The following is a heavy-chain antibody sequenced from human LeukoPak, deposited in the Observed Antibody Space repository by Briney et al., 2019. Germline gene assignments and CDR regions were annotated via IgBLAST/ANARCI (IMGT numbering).Heavy chain of an antibody. CDR2: IRRKSDGETT. D-gene: IGHD3-10*01. Sequence: GGSLRLSCAASGFTFSNAWMSWVRQAPGKGLEWVGRIRRKSDGETTDYAAPVKGRFIISRDDSKNTLYLQMSSLRSEDTAVYYCCTAFDRHYYADTKVRGGVWGQGTVVTVSS. V-gene: IGHV3-15*01. J-gene: IGHJ3*01. CDR1: GFTFSNAW. CDR3: CTAFDRHYYADTKVRGGV.